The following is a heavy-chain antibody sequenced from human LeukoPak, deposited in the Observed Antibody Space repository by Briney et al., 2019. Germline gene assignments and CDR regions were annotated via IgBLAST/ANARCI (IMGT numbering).Heavy chain of an antibody. Sequence: SETLSLTCTVSGGYISSYYCSWVRQPPGKGLEWIGYIYYSGSTNYNPSLKSRVTISVDTSKNQFSLKLSSVTAADTAVYYCARDSGQWLVPRGDYYYGMDVWGQGTTVTVSS. CDR1: GGYISSYY. D-gene: IGHD6-19*01. V-gene: IGHV4-59*01. CDR3: ARDSGQWLVPRGDYYYGMDV. CDR2: IYYSGST. J-gene: IGHJ6*02.